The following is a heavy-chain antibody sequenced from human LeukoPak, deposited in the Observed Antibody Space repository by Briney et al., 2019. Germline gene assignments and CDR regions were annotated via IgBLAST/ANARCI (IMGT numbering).Heavy chain of an antibody. CDR2: IYWDDDN. J-gene: IGHJ4*02. D-gene: IGHD5-18*01. Sequence: SGPTLVNPTQTLTLTCTFSGFSLSTSGVGVGWIRQPPGKALEWLALIYWDDDNRYSPSLKSRLTITKDTSKTLVVLTMTHMDPVDTATYYCAHITAMTNFDYWGQGTLVTVSS. CDR3: AHITAMTNFDY. CDR1: GFSLSTSGVG. V-gene: IGHV2-5*02.